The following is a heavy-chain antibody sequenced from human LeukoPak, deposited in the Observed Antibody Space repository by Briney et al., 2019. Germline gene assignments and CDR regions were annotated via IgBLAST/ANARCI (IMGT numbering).Heavy chain of an antibody. V-gene: IGHV4-34*01. D-gene: IGHD1-26*01. CDR3: RLGGSYYFDY. CDR1: GGSFSGYY. CDR2: INHSGST. J-gene: IGHJ4*02. Sequence: SETLSLTCAVYGGSFSGYYWSWIRQPPGKGLEWIGEINHSGSTNYNPSLKSRVTISVDTSKNQFSLKLSSVTAADTAVYYCRLGGSYYFDYWGQGTLVTVSS.